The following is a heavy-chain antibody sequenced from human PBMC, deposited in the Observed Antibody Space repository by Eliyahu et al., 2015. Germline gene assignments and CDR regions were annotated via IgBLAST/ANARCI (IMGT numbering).Heavy chain of an antibody. CDR2: ISGSGGRT. V-gene: IGHV3-23*01. CDR3: AKARVRGVIGHYYFDY. J-gene: IGHJ4*02. D-gene: IGHD3-10*01. Sequence: REAPGKGXEWVSAISGSGGRTYYADSVKGRFTISRDNSKNTLYLQMNSLRAEDTAVYYCAKARVRGVIGHYYFDYWGQGTLVTVSS.